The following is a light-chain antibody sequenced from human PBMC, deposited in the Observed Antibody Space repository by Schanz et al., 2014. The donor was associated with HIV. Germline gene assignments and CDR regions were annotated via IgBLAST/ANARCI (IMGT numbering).Light chain of an antibody. CDR1: QDIGND. V-gene: IGKV1-17*01. CDR3: QQANSFPLT. CDR2: AAS. Sequence: DIQMTQSPSSLSASVGDRVTIACRASQDIGNDLGWYQQKPGKAPKRLISAASTLQSGVPSRFTGSGSGTEFTRTINTLQPEDFATFYCQQANSFPLTFGGGTTVEI. J-gene: IGKJ4*01.